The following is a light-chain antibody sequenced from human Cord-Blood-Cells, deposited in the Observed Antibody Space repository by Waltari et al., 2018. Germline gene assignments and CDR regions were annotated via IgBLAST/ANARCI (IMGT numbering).Light chain of an antibody. V-gene: IGLV2-23*01. Sequence: QSALTQPASVSGSPGQSITISCTGTSSDVGSYNLVSWYQQHPSKAPKLMIYEGSKRPSGVSKLFAGSKSGNTASLTISGLQADDEADYYCGSDAGSSTYVFGTGTKVTVL. CDR3: GSDAGSSTYV. CDR1: SSDVGSYNL. J-gene: IGLJ1*01. CDR2: EGS.